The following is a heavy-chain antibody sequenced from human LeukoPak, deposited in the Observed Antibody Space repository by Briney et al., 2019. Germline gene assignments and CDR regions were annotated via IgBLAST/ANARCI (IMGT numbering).Heavy chain of an antibody. CDR3: AKVDKYYYGSETYYFFEH. V-gene: IGHV3-30*04. CDR1: GFTFSSYA. D-gene: IGHD3-10*01. CDR2: ISYDGSNK. J-gene: IGHJ4*02. Sequence: PGRSLRLSCAASGFTFSSYAMHWVRQAPGKGLEWVAVISYDGSNKYYADSVKGRFTISRDNAKNSLYLQMNSLRVEDTAVYYCAKVDKYYYGSETYYFFEHWGQGTPVTASS.